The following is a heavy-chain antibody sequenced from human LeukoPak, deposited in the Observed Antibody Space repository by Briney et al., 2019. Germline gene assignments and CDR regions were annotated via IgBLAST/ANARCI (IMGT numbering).Heavy chain of an antibody. J-gene: IGHJ4*02. CDR1: GGSISNYY. CDR2: ISYSGGT. CDR3: ARRGYYYDSSHYYYFDY. Sequence: SETLSLTCTVSGGSISNYYWNWIRQPPGKGLEWVGYISYSGGTNYNPSLKSRVTISIDTSKNQFSLNLSSVTAADTAVYYRARRGYYYDSSHYYYFDYWGQGTLVTVSS. D-gene: IGHD3-22*01. V-gene: IGHV4-59*08.